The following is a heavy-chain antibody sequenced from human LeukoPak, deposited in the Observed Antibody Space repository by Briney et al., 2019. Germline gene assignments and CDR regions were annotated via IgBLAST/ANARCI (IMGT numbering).Heavy chain of an antibody. V-gene: IGHV4-39*01. Sequence: SETQSLTCTVYCGSISSTSYYSAWIRQPPGKGLEWIGSIYYSGSTYYNPSLKSRVTISVDTSKNQFSLKLSSVTATDTAVYFCASRYYYDSSGYTRWGQGTLVTVSS. CDR2: IYYSGST. CDR1: CGSISSTSYY. D-gene: IGHD3-22*01. J-gene: IGHJ4*02. CDR3: ASRYYYDSSGYTR.